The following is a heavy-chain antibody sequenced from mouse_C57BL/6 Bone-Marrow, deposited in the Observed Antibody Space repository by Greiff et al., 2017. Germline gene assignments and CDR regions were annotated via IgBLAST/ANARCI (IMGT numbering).Heavy chain of an antibody. V-gene: IGHV2-2*02. CDR2: IWSGGST. J-gene: IGHJ4*01. CDR3: ARKDNWDAMDY. Sequence: VKLQESGPGLVQPSPSLSITCTVSGFSLTSYGVHWVRQSPGKGLEWLGVIWSGGSTDYNAAVISRLSISNDNSESQVFFKMNSLQANDTAIYYCARKDNWDAMDYWGQGTSVTVSA. CDR1: GFSLTSYG. D-gene: IGHD4-1*01.